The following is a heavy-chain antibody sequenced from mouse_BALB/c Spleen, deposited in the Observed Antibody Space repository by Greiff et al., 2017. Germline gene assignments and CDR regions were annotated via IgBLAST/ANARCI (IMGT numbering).Heavy chain of an antibody. D-gene: IGHD3-1*01. V-gene: IGHV1-80*01. CDR1: GYAFSSYW. CDR3: ARSGRQNYYAMDY. J-gene: IGHJ4*01. Sequence: QVQLKQSGAELVRPGSSVKISCKASGYAFSSYWMNWVKQRPGQGLEWIGQIYPGDGDTNYNGKFKGKATLTADKSSSTAYMQLSSLTSEDSAVYFCARSGRQNYYAMDYWGQGTSVTVSS. CDR2: IYPGDGDT.